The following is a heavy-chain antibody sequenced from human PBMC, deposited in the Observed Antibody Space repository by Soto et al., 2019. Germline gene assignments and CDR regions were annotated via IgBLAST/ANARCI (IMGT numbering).Heavy chain of an antibody. J-gene: IGHJ4*02. V-gene: IGHV1-69*01. Sequence: QVQLVQSGAEVKKPGSSVKVSCKPSGGTFSSYAISWARQAPGQGLEWMGGIIPIFGTENYEQKFQGRVPITADESTSTGCMEVCSLRSEDTAVYYGAREDIAAAGTIDYWGQGTLVTVS. CDR3: AREDIAAAGTIDY. CDR1: GGTFSSYA. D-gene: IGHD6-13*01. CDR2: IIPIFGTE.